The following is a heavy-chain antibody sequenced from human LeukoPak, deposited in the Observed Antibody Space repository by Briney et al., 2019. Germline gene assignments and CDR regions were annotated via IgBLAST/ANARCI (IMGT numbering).Heavy chain of an antibody. V-gene: IGHV4-61*02. CDR1: GGSIRSGNYF. D-gene: IGHD3-16*01. J-gene: IGHJ4*02. CDR2: IHTSGSP. Sequence: SQTLSLTCTVSGGSIRSGNYFWSWLRQPAGPGLEWIGRIHTSGSPNYNPSLKSRVTMSVDTSKNQFSLKLSSVTAADTAVYYCARDTINIGLRLGEYADSWGQGILVTVSS. CDR3: ARDTINIGLRLGEYADS.